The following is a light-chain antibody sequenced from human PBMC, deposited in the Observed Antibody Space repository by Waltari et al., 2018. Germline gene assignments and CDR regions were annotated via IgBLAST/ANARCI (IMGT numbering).Light chain of an antibody. Sequence: SYVLTQAPSVSVAPGETARITCGGNNIADKNVHWYQQKPGQAPVLVIFYDSDRPSGSPGRVSGSNSGNTATLTISRAEAGDEADYYCQVWDTSIDLSVFGTGTKVTVL. CDR2: YDS. CDR1: NIADKN. J-gene: IGLJ1*01. CDR3: QVWDTSIDLSV. V-gene: IGLV3-21*04.